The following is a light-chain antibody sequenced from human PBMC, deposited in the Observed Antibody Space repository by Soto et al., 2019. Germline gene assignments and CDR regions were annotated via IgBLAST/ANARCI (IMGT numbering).Light chain of an antibody. CDR2: NVS. J-gene: IGLJ1*01. CDR1: SSDVGGYNY. CDR3: KSFTTTSTYV. Sequence: QSALTQPASVSGSPGQSIAISCTGTSSDVGGYNYVSLYENPPGKAPKLMIFNVSSRPSGVSIRFSGSKSGNTASLTISGLQAEDEADYYCKSFTTTSTYVFGTGTKLTVL. V-gene: IGLV2-14*03.